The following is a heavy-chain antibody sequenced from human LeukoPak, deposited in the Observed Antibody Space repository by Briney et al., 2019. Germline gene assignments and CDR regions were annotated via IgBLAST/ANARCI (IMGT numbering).Heavy chain of an antibody. CDR2: IIPIFGTA. Sequence: GASVKVSCKASGGTFSSYAISWVRHAPGQGLEWMGGIIPIFGTANYAQKFQGRVTITADESTSTAYMELSSLRSEDTAVYYCARAGGADILTGYYRGPFDYWGQGTLVTVSS. CDR3: ARAGGADILTGYYRGPFDY. D-gene: IGHD3-9*01. J-gene: IGHJ4*02. V-gene: IGHV1-69*13. CDR1: GGTFSSYA.